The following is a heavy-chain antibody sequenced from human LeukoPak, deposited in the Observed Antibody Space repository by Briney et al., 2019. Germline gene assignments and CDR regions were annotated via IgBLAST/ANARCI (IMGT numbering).Heavy chain of an antibody. CDR1: GGSINTYY. CDR3: ARRRTIPTLLDF. D-gene: IGHD5-24*01. V-gene: IGHV4-59*01. Sequence: SETLSLTCTVSGGSINTYYWNWIRQSPGKGLEWIGNIYSSGTTLYNPSLKTRLTISLDTSKHLISLTLNSLTAADTAVYYCARRRTIPTLLDFWGQGTLVTVSS. CDR2: IYSSGTT. J-gene: IGHJ4*02.